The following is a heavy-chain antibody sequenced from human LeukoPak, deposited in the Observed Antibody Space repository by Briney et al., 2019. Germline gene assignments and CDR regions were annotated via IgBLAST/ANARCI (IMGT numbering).Heavy chain of an antibody. CDR2: INSDGSFT. Sequence: PGGSLRLSCAASGFTFSSYWMHWVRQASGKGLVWVSLINSDGSFTTYADSVKGRFTISRDNAKNTVYLQMNSLRAEDTAVYYCARGGTKGSIDYWGQGTLVTVSS. CDR1: GFTFSSYW. J-gene: IGHJ4*02. CDR3: ARGGTKGSIDY. V-gene: IGHV3-74*01. D-gene: IGHD3-16*01.